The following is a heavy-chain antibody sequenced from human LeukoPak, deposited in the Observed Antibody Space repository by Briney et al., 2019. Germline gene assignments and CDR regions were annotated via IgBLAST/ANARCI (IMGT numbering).Heavy chain of an antibody. D-gene: IGHD4-17*01. V-gene: IGHV1-69*06. CDR3: TYGDPYGMDV. CDR2: IIAMFGTA. CDR1: GGTFSSYA. Sequence: ASVKVSCKASGGTFSSYAISWVRQAPGQGREWVGGIIAMFGTANYAQKFQGRVTIPADKSTSTAYMELSSLRSEEPGVYYCTYGDPYGMDVWGKGTTVTVSS. J-gene: IGHJ6*04.